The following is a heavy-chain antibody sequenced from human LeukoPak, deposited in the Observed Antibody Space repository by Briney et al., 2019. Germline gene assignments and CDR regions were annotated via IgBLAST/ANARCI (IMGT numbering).Heavy chain of an antibody. J-gene: IGHJ4*02. D-gene: IGHD5-18*01. CDR2: IFYSGRT. CDR1: GGSISSYY. Sequence: ASETLSLTCTVSGGSISSYYWSWIRQPPGKGLEYIGYIFYSGRTNYNPSLKSRLTISVDTSKNQFSLTLSSVTAADTAVYYCARGQKYRNGYTVTELGSGYFDYWGQGTLVTVSS. V-gene: IGHV4-59*01. CDR3: ARGQKYRNGYTVTELGSGYFDY.